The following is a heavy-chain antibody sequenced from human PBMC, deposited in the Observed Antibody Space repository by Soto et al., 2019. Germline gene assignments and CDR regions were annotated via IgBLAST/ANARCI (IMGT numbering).Heavy chain of an antibody. D-gene: IGHD6-6*01. CDR2: IIPIFGTA. V-gene: IGHV1-69*06. CDR1: GGTFSSYA. CDR3: ATTPGSIAARPDYYGMDV. J-gene: IGHJ6*02. Sequence: SVKVSCKASGGTFSSYAISWVRQAPGQGXEWMGGIIPIFGTANYAQKFQGRVTITADKSTSTAYMELSSLRSEDTAVYYCATTPGSIAARPDYYGMDVWGQGTTVTVSS.